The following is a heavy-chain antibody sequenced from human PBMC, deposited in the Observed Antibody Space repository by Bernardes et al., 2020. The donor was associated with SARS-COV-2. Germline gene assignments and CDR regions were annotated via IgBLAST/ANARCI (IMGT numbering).Heavy chain of an antibody. CDR2: IDWDNDK. CDR3: ARTLIGGYRYGYDY. D-gene: IGHD5-18*01. Sequence: LAKPTQTLTLTCTFSGFSLSTSLMCVSWIRQPPGKALEWLARIDWDNDKYYSTSLKTRLTFSKDTSKNQVVLTMTNMDPVDTATYYCARTLIGGYRYGYDYWGQGILATVAS. CDR1: GFSLSTSLMC. J-gene: IGHJ4*02. V-gene: IGHV2-70*11.